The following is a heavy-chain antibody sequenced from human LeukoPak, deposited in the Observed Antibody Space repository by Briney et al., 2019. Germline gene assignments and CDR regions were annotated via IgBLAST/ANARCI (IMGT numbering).Heavy chain of an antibody. CDR1: GGSISSYY. V-gene: IGHV4-59*01. CDR2: IYYSGIT. Sequence: PSETLSLTCTVPGGSISSYYWTWIRQPPGKGLEWIGFIYYSGITDYNPSLKGRVTISVDTSKNHFSLRLSSVTAADTAVYYCARGWGYFDYWGQGTLVTVSS. CDR3: ARGWGYFDY. J-gene: IGHJ4*02. D-gene: IGHD7-27*01.